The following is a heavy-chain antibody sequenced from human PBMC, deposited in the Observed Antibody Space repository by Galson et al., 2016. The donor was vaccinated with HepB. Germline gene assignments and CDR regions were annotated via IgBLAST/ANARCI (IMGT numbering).Heavy chain of an antibody. V-gene: IGHV3-48*01. J-gene: IGHJ4*02. Sequence: SLRLSCAASGFTFSSYSMNWVRQAPGKGLEWVSYISSSSSTIHYADSVKGRFTISRDNAKNSLSLQMNSLRAKDTAVYYCARNRLGWSLLEAIDSWGQGTLVTVSS. CDR2: ISSSSSTI. CDR1: GFTFSSYS. CDR3: ARNRLGWSLLEAIDS. D-gene: IGHD2-15*01.